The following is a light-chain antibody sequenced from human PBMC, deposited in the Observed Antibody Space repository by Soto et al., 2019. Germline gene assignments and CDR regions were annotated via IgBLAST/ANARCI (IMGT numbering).Light chain of an antibody. Sequence: EIVLTQSPGTLSLSPGQRATLSCRASQSISSSSLAWYQQRPGHAPRLLIYGASSRATGVPDRFSGSGSGTDCTLTIISLEPEDFAVYYCQQFRDSRFTFGPGTKVDIQ. CDR1: QSISSSS. CDR2: GAS. J-gene: IGKJ3*01. V-gene: IGKV3-20*01. CDR3: QQFRDSRFT.